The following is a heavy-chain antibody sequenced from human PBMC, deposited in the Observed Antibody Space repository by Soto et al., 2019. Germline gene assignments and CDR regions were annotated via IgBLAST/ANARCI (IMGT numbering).Heavy chain of an antibody. CDR1: GFTFGTYA. D-gene: IGHD3-10*01. V-gene: IGHV3-23*01. CDR3: AKFRGPSYSYYYMDV. CDR2: ISGSGRTT. Sequence: VQLLESGGGLVQPGGSLRLSCAASGFTFGTYAMKWLRQAPGRGLECVSFISGSGRTTYYADSVKGRFTVSRDNSKNTMYLQINSLRAEDTALYYCAKFRGPSYSYYYMDVWGKGTKVTVSS. J-gene: IGHJ6*03.